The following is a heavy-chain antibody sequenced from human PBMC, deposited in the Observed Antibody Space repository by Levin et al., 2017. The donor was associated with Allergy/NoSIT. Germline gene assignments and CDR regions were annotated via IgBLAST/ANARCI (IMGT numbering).Heavy chain of an antibody. V-gene: IGHV3-23*01. CDR1: GFTFRNFA. CDR3: AKDGLGSCLDY. J-gene: IGHJ4*02. D-gene: IGHD3-10*01. CDR2: ISASGGGR. Sequence: LSLTCAASGFTFRNFAMSWVRQAPGKGLEWVSSISASGGGRYYADSVQGRLTISRDNSKNTLYLQMNSLRADDTAVYYCAKDGLGSCLDYWGQGALVTVSS.